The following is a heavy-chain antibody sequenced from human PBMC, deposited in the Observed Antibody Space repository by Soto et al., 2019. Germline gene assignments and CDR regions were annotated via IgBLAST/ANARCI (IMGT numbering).Heavy chain of an antibody. D-gene: IGHD5-12*01. V-gene: IGHV1-2*02. CDR2: INPNNGDT. CDR3: ERNRGYDYVFDY. CDR1: GYTFTGYD. J-gene: IGHJ4*02. Sequence: ASVKVSCKASGYTFTGYDIHWVRQAPGQGLEWMGWINPNNGDTNYAQKFQGRVSMTRDTSTSTAYMELSSLRFDDTAVYYCERNRGYDYVFDYWGPGTLVTVSS.